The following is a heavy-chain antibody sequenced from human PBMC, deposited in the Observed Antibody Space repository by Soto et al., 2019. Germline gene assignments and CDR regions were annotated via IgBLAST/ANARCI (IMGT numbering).Heavy chain of an antibody. Sequence: SVKVSCKASGGTFGSYAISWVRQAPGQGLEWMGGIIPIFGTANYAQKFQGRVTITADESTSTAYMELSSLRSEDTAVYYCRKYYYDSSGYYYFDYWGQGTLVTVSS. J-gene: IGHJ4*02. D-gene: IGHD3-22*01. CDR1: GGTFGSYA. V-gene: IGHV1-69*13. CDR2: IIPIFGTA. CDR3: RKYYYDSSGYYYFDY.